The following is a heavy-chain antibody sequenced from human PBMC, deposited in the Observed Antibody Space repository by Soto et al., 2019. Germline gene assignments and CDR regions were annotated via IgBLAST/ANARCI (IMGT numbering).Heavy chain of an antibody. CDR3: AREGGWFDP. CDR1: GGTFSSYA. CDR2: IIPIFGTA. J-gene: IGHJ5*02. Sequence: QVQLVQSGAEVKKPGSSVKVSCKASGGTFSSYAISWVRQAPGQGLEWMGGIIPIFGTANYAQKFQGRVKITADEATGTGYMELSRLRFEDTGVYYCAREGGWFDPWGQGTLVTVSS. V-gene: IGHV1-69*01.